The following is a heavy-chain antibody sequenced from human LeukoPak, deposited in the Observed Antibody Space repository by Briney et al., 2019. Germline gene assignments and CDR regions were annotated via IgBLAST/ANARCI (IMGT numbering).Heavy chain of an antibody. Sequence: GVSLRLSCAASGFIFSSFGMHWVRQAPGKGLEWVAFIRYDGSNKYYADSVKGRFTISRDNPKNTLYLQMNSPRAEDTAIYYCAKDRGDYTNWFDPWGQGTLVTVSS. V-gene: IGHV3-30*02. J-gene: IGHJ5*02. CDR1: GFIFSSFG. D-gene: IGHD4-17*01. CDR3: AKDRGDYTNWFDP. CDR2: IRYDGSNK.